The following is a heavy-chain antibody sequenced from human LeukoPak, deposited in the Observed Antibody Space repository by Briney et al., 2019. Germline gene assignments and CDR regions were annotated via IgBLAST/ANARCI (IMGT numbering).Heavy chain of an antibody. D-gene: IGHD3-9*01. Sequence: PGGSLRLSCEVSGFTFSSYAMNWVRQVPGRGLEWIAYMTASSVTFYYADSVRGRFTISRDNAKNSLFLQMDSLTVEDTAVYYCARSLTGYDPLSAFWGHGTLVTVS. J-gene: IGHJ4*01. V-gene: IGHV3-48*03. CDR1: GFTFSSYA. CDR2: MTASSVTF. CDR3: ARSLTGYDPLSAF.